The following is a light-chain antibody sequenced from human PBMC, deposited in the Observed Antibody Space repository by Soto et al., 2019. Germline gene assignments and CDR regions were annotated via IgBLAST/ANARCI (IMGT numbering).Light chain of an antibody. CDR2: GAS. CDR1: QSLSTSF. Sequence: EIVLTQSPGTLSLSPGEGATLSCRASQSLSTSFVAWFQQKPGQAPRLLIYGASSRAPGIPDRFSGSGSGTDFGLTSSRLEPEDFAAYYCHQYGDSVWMFGQGTKVDIK. V-gene: IGKV3-20*01. J-gene: IGKJ1*01. CDR3: HQYGDSVWM.